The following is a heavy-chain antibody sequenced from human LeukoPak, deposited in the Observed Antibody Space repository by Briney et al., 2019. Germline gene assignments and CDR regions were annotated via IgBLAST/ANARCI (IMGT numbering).Heavy chain of an antibody. J-gene: IGHJ3*02. D-gene: IGHD3-9*01. CDR3: VGDILTGYGYDAFDI. Sequence: SETLSLTCTVYGGSFSGYYWSWIRQPPGKGLEWIGEINHSGSTNYNPSLKSRVTISVDTSKNRFSLKLSSVTAADTAVYYCVGDILTGYGYDAFDIWGQGTMVTVSS. V-gene: IGHV4-34*01. CDR2: INHSGST. CDR1: GGSFSGYY.